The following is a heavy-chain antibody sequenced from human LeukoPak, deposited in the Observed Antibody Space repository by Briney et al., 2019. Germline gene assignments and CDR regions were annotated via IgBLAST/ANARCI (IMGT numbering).Heavy chain of an antibody. J-gene: IGHJ6*04. Sequence: GGSLRLSCAASGFTFSSYSMNWVRQAPGKGLEWVSSISSSSSYIYYADSVKGRFTISRDNAKNSLYLQMNSLRAEDTAVYYCARDGGRVRYFDSYYYYGMDVRGKGTTVTVSS. D-gene: IGHD3-9*01. CDR2: ISSSSSYI. V-gene: IGHV3-21*01. CDR3: ARDGGRVRYFDSYYYYGMDV. CDR1: GFTFSSYS.